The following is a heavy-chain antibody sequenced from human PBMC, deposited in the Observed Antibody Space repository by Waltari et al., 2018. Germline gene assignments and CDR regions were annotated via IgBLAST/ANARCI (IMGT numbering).Heavy chain of an antibody. J-gene: IGHJ4*02. CDR2: ISERGDST. Sequence: GGGLSQPGGSLRLSCAASGFSINADAMSWARQAPGKGLEWVSSISERGDSTYYADSVKGRVTTSRDNSKNTVYLQMSNVRSEDTAVYYCAKEGVGYCSRTSCCIGFDLWGQGTLVTVSS. CDR1: GFSINADA. V-gene: IGHV3-23*01. D-gene: IGHD2-2*01. CDR3: AKEGVGYCSRTSCCIGFDL.